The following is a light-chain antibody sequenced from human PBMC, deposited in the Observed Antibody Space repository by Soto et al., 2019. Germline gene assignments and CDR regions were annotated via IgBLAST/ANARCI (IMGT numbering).Light chain of an antibody. CDR1: SSDVGGFNY. J-gene: IGLJ1*01. CDR2: EVR. CDR3: SSYTSSSTYV. V-gene: IGLV2-14*01. Sequence: QSALTQPASVSGSLGQSITISCTGTSSDVGGFNYVSWYQQHSGKAPKLMIYEVRNRSSGVSNRFSGSKSGNTASLTISGLQAEDEADYYCSSYTSSSTYVFGSRTKVTVL.